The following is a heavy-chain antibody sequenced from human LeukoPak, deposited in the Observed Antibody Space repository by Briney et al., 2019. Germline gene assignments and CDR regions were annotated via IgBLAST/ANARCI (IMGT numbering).Heavy chain of an antibody. J-gene: IGHJ3*02. Sequence: GGSLRLSCAASGFTFSNYAMSWVRQAPAKGLEWISAISDGGGSTYNADSVKGRFTISRDNSKNTLYVQMNSLRAEDTAVYYCAKDRRELDVFDIWGQGTMVTVSS. CDR2: ISDGGGST. CDR3: AKDRRELDVFDI. CDR1: GFTFSNYA. V-gene: IGHV3-23*01.